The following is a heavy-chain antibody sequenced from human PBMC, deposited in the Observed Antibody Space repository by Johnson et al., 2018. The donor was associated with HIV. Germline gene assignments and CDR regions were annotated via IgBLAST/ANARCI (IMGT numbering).Heavy chain of an antibody. CDR1: GFTFHDYA. V-gene: IGHV3-9*01. CDR3: EKESKQCCAFDI. D-gene: IGHD6-19*01. Sequence: EVQLLESGGGLIQPGGSLRLSCAASGFTFHDYAMHWVRQVPGKGLEWVSGISWNSGSIGYADSVKGRFTISRDNAKNSLYLQMNSLRAEDTALYYCEKESKQCCAFDIWGQGTMVTVSS. CDR2: ISWNSGSI. J-gene: IGHJ3*02.